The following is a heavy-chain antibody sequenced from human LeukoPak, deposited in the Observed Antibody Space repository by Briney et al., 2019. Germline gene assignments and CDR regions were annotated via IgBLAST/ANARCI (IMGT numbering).Heavy chain of an antibody. Sequence: WGSLRLSCAASEFTFSSYEMNWIRQAPGKGLEWVSYISSSGSTIYYADSVKGRFTISRDNAKNSLYLQMNNLRVEDTAVYYCARAPTKFRRTWFDPWGQGTLVTVSS. CDR2: ISSSGSTI. V-gene: IGHV3-48*03. D-gene: IGHD3-9*01. CDR3: ARAPTKFRRTWFDP. J-gene: IGHJ5*02. CDR1: EFTFSSYE.